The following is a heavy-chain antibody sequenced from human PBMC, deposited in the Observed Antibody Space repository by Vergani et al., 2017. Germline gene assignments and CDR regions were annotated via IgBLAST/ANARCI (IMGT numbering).Heavy chain of an antibody. CDR2: IYYSGST. J-gene: IGHJ6*03. CDR1: GGSISSSSYY. V-gene: IGHV4-39*07. CDR3: ARDLSGYYYGSYYYMDV. Sequence: QLQLQESGPGLVKPSETLSLTCTVSGGSISSSSYYWGWIRQPPGKGLEWIGSIYYSGSTYYNPSLKSRVTISVDTSKNQFSLKLSSVTAADTAVYYCARDLSGYYYGSYYYMDVWGKGTTVTVSS. D-gene: IGHD3-22*01.